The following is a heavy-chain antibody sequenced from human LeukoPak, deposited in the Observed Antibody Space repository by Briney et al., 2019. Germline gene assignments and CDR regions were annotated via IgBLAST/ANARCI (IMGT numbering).Heavy chain of an antibody. CDR1: GFPFSTYN. V-gene: IGHV3-21*01. D-gene: IGHD6-19*01. J-gene: IGHJ4*02. Sequence: PGGSLRLSCAASGFPFSTYNINWVRQAPGKGLEWVSLISSRSTYTYYADSVKGRFTISRDDAKNSLYLQMNNLRAEDTAVYYCARYGGYSGWTAFDYWGQGTLVTVSS. CDR3: ARYGGYSGWTAFDY. CDR2: ISSRSTYT.